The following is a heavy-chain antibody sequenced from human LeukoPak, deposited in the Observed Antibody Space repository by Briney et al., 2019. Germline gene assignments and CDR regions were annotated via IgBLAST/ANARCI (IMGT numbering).Heavy chain of an antibody. J-gene: IGHJ4*02. CDR2: INHSGST. CDR3: ARGGHYYDSSGYLDLPYYFDY. D-gene: IGHD3-22*01. Sequence: SETLSLTCAVYGGSFSGYYWSWIRQPPGKGLEWIGEINHSGSTNYNPSLKSRVTISVDTSKNQFSLKLSSVTAADTAVYYCARGGHYYDSSGYLDLPYYFDYWGQGTLVTVSS. CDR1: GGSFSGYY. V-gene: IGHV4-34*01.